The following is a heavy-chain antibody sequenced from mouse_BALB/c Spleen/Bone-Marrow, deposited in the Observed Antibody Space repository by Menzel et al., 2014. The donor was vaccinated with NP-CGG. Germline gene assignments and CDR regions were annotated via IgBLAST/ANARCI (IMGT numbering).Heavy chain of an antibody. CDR2: ISDGGSYT. V-gene: IGHV5-4*02. CDR3: AREVSMDY. CDR1: GFTFSDYY. J-gene: IGHJ4*01. Sequence: EVKLVESGGGLVKPGGSLKLSCAASGFTFSDYYMYWVRQTPEKRLEWVATISDGGSYTYYPDSVKGRFTISRDNAKNNLFLQLSSLKSEGTAMYYCAREVSMDYWGQGTSVTVSS.